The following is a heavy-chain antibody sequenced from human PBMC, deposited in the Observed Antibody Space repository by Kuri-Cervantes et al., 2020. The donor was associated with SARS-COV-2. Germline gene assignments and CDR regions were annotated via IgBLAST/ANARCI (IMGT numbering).Heavy chain of an antibody. CDR2: ISSSGSTI. V-gene: IGHV3-11*04. Sequence: GGSLRLSCAASGFTFSDYYMSWIRQAPGKGLEWVSYISSSGSTIYYADSVKGRFTISRDNAKNSLYLQMNSLRAEDTAVYYCARDRMIVVARIRTDAFDIWGQGTMVTVSS. D-gene: IGHD3-22*01. CDR1: GFTFSDYY. CDR3: ARDRMIVVARIRTDAFDI. J-gene: IGHJ3*02.